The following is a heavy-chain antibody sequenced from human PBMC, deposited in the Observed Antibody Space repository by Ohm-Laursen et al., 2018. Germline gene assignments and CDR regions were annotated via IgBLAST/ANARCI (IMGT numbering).Heavy chain of an antibody. V-gene: IGHV3-7*04. Sequence: SLRLSCAASGFTFRSYWMNWVRQAPGKGPEWVANIKQDGSEKNYVDSVKGRFTISRDNAENSLYLQMNSLRAEDTAVYYCVGGTGWTESDWGQGTLVTVPS. J-gene: IGHJ4*02. D-gene: IGHD1-14*01. CDR1: GFTFRSYW. CDR3: VGGTGWTESD. CDR2: IKQDGSEK.